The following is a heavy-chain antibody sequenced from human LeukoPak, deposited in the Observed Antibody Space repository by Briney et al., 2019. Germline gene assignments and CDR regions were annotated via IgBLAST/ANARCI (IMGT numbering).Heavy chain of an antibody. J-gene: IGHJ4*02. CDR3: ARRGGWELLHLDY. Sequence: ASVKVSCKASGYTFTGYYMHWVRQAPGQGLEWMGWINPNSGGTNYAQKFQGWVTMTRDTSISTAYMELSRLRSEDTAVYYCARRGGWELLHLDYWGQGTLVTVSS. D-gene: IGHD1-26*01. V-gene: IGHV1-2*04. CDR2: INPNSGGT. CDR1: GYTFTGYY.